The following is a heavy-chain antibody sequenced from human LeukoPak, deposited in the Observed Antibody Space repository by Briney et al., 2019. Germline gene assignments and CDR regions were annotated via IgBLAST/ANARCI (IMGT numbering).Heavy chain of an antibody. J-gene: IGHJ4*02. CDR2: IIPIFGRT. CDR3: ASPSPGASPLATGGFDY. CDR1: GGTFSSYA. Sequence: SVKLSCKASGGTFSSYAINWVGQAPGQGLELMGGIIPIFGRTNYAKNFQGRVKIRTDDSTSTAYMELSSLRSEDTAVYFCASPSPGASPLATGGFDYWGQGTLITVSS. V-gene: IGHV1-69*05. D-gene: IGHD3-3*02.